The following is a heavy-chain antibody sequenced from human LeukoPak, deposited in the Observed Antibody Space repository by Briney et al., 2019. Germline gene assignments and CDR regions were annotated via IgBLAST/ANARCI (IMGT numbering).Heavy chain of an antibody. J-gene: IGHJ5*02. CDR1: GYTFTTYV. CDR3: ARDNYGAEEGIGSSLVWLDP. V-gene: IGHV7-4-1*02. CDR2: IGTSTGKP. D-gene: IGHD4-11*01. Sequence: GASVKVSCKASGYTFTTYVINWVRQAPGQGLEWMGWIGTSTGKPTYAQGFTEQFVFSLDASVSTAYLQISSLKAEDTAVYYCARDNYGAEEGIGSSLVWLDPWGQGTRVTVSS.